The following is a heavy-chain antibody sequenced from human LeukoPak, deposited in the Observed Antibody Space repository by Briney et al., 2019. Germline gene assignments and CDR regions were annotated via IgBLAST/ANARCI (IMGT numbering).Heavy chain of an antibody. CDR1: GFTFSSYG. CDR3: ARDLHFRGVIDY. D-gene: IGHD3-10*01. Sequence: GGSLRLSCAASGFTFSSYGMHWVRQAPGKGLEWVAFIWYDGSNKYYADSVKGRFTISRDNSKNTLYLRMNSPRAEDTAVYYCARDLHFRGVIDYWGQGTLVTASS. V-gene: IGHV3-33*01. CDR2: IWYDGSNK. J-gene: IGHJ4*02.